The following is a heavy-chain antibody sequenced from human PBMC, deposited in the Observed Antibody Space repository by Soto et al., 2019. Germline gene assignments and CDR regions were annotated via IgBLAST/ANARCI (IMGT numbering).Heavy chain of an antibody. D-gene: IGHD6-19*01. CDR1: GYSFINFY. J-gene: IGHJ5*02. CDR3: ARGAAVAGGNNWFDP. CDR2: INFSGGGT. V-gene: IGHV1-46*01. Sequence: ASVKVSCKASGYSFINFYVHWVRQAPGQGLVWMGIINFSGGGTTYAQKFQGRVTMTRDTSTNTVYMQLTSLRSDDTAVYYCARGAAVAGGNNWFDPWGQGTLVTVSS.